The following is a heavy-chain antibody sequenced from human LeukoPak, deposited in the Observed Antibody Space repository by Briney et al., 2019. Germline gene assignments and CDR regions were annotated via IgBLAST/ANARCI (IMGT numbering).Heavy chain of an antibody. Sequence: GASVTVSCKASGYTFTSYGISWVRQTPGQGLEWIGWISAYNGNTNYAQKLQGRVTMTTDTSTSTAYMELRSLRSDDTAVYYCQRITIFGVVIDFDYWGQGTVVAVSS. CDR3: QRITIFGVVIDFDY. D-gene: IGHD3-3*01. V-gene: IGHV1-18*01. J-gene: IGHJ4*02. CDR1: GYTFTSYG. CDR2: ISAYNGNT.